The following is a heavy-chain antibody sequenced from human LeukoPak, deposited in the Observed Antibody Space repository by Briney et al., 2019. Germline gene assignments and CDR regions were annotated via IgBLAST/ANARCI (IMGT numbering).Heavy chain of an antibody. CDR2: IYPGDSDT. CDR3: ALLGPSAKGWGIDY. J-gene: IGHJ4*02. Sequence: PGXXVXGMXIIYPGDSDTRYSPSFQGQVTISADKSISTAYLQWSSLKASDTAMYYCALLGPSAKGWGIDYWGQGTLVTVSS. D-gene: IGHD2-2*01. V-gene: IGHV5-51*01.